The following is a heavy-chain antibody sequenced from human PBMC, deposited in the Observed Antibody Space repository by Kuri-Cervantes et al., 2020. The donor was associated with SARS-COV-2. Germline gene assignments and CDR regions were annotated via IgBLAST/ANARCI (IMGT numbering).Heavy chain of an antibody. CDR1: GGSISSSNW. V-gene: IGHV4-4*02. Sequence: SCAVSGGSISSSNWWSLVRQPPGRGLEWIGEINHSGSTNYNPSLKSRVTISVDTSKNQFSLQLSSVTAADTAVYYCARTDNSGYSYYFDYWGQGTLVTVSS. J-gene: IGHJ4*02. CDR2: INHSGST. D-gene: IGHD3-22*01. CDR3: ARTDNSGYSYYFDY.